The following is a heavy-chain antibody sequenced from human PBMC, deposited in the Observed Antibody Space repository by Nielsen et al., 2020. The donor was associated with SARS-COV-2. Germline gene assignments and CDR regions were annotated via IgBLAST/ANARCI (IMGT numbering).Heavy chain of an antibody. CDR3: AREIFYTNYGRKYFDL. J-gene: IGHJ2*01. Sequence: GGSLRLSCAASGFTLRDFAMSWVRQAPGKGLEWVSRISASGTSTYYADSVEGRFTTSRDNAKNSLVLQMNNLRADDTAIYYCAREIFYTNYGRKYFDLWGRGSLVTVSS. CDR1: GFTLRDFA. D-gene: IGHD4-11*01. V-gene: IGHV3-23*01. CDR2: ISASGTST.